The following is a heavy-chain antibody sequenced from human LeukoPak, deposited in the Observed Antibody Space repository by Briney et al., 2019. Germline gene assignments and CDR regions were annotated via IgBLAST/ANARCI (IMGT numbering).Heavy chain of an antibody. Sequence: GRSLRLSCAASGFTFSSYGMPWVRQAPGKGLEWVAVISYDGSNKYYADSVKGRFTISRDNSKNTLYLQMNSLRAEDTAVYYCAKDSSAFDYWGQGTLVTVSS. CDR1: GFTFSSYG. CDR3: AKDSSAFDY. J-gene: IGHJ4*02. V-gene: IGHV3-30*18. CDR2: ISYDGSNK.